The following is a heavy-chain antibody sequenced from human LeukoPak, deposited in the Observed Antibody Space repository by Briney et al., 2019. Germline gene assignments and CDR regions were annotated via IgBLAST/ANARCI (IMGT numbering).Heavy chain of an antibody. Sequence: SGTLSLTCDVSGGSITQTNWTWVRQPPGKGLEWIGEVNLQGSTNYNPSLMGRVAISVDTSENHVSLQLTSVTAADTAVYYCAREGGPYRPLDCSGQGTLVTVS. V-gene: IGHV4-4*02. CDR3: AREGGPYRPLDC. J-gene: IGHJ4*02. CDR2: VNLQGST. D-gene: IGHD3-16*01. CDR1: GGSITQTNW.